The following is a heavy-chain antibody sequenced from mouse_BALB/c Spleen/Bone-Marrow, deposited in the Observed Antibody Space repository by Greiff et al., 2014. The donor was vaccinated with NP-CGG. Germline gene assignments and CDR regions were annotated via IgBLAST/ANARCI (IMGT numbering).Heavy chain of an antibody. CDR3: AIKPYYSWFAY. CDR2: ISYSGST. V-gene: IGHV3-2*02. D-gene: IGHD2-10*01. CDR1: GYSITSDYA. Sequence: VQLQQPGPGLVKPSQSLSLTCTVTGYSITSDYAWNWIRQFPGNKLEWMGYISYSGSTGYNPSLKSRISITRDTSKNQFFLQLNSVTTEDTATYYCAIKPYYSWFAYWGQGTLVTVSA. J-gene: IGHJ3*01.